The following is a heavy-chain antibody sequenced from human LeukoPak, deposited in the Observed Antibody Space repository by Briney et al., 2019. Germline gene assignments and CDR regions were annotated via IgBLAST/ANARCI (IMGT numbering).Heavy chain of an antibody. J-gene: IGHJ4*02. CDR1: GGSIDTYY. CDR3: AREREGPYGYLDY. CDR2: VFHTGST. Sequence: SETLSLTCTVSGGSIDTYYWNWIRQPPGEGLEWIGYVFHTGSTNYNPSLKSRVTISVDTSKNQFSLKLSSVTAADTAVYYCAREREGPYGYLDYWGQGILVTVSS. D-gene: IGHD4-17*01. V-gene: IGHV4-59*12.